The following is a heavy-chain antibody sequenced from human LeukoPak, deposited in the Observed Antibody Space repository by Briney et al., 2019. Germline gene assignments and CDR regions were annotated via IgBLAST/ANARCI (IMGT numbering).Heavy chain of an antibody. CDR1: GFIFSHHG. CDR2: ISWNSGSI. D-gene: IGHD3-10*01. CDR3: AKDISYGSGSYGYFDY. Sequence: GGTLRLSCAASGFIFSHHGMNWVRQAPGKGLEWVSGISWNSGSIGYADSVKGRFTISRDNAKNSLYLQMNSLRAEDTALYYCAKDISYGSGSYGYFDYWGQGTLVTVSS. V-gene: IGHV3-9*01. J-gene: IGHJ4*02.